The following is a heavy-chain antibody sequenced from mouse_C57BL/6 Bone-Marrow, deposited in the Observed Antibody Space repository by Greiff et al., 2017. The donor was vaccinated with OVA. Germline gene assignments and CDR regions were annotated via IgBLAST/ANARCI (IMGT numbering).Heavy chain of an antibody. CDR3: ARPYYGQRRAWFAY. CDR1: GYTFTDYY. J-gene: IGHJ3*01. CDR2: IFPGSGST. Sequence: QVQLKQSGPELVKPGASVKISCKASGYTFTDYYINWVKQRPGQGLEWIGWIFPGSGSTYYNEKFKGKATLTVDKSSSTAYMLLSSLTSEDSAVYFCARPYYGQRRAWFAYWGQGTLVTVSA. D-gene: IGHD2-10*01. V-gene: IGHV1-75*01.